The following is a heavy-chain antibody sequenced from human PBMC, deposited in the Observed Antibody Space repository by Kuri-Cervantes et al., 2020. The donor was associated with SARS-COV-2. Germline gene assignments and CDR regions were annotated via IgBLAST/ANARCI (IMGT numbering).Heavy chain of an antibody. Sequence: GESLKISCAASGFTFSSYEMNWVRQTPGKGLEWVSYISSTGDTIYYADSVKGRFTISRDNAKNSLYLQMNSLRAEDTAVYYRTRWRVGAKTWGQGTLVTVSS. J-gene: IGHJ4*02. V-gene: IGHV3-48*03. CDR3: TRWRVGAKT. CDR2: ISSTGDTI. CDR1: GFTFSSYE. D-gene: IGHD1-26*01.